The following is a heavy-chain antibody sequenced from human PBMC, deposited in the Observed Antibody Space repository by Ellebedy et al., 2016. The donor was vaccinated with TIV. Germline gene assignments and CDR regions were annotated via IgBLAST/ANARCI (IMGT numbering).Heavy chain of an antibody. Sequence: GGSLRLSXAASGFTFNSYTMNWVRQAPGKGLEWVSSISSSGSYIHYADSVRGRFTISRDNAKNSLYLQMNSLRAEDTAVYYCARVEPFYCSSTSCKNLGSDYWGQGTLVTISS. CDR1: GFTFNSYT. V-gene: IGHV3-21*01. CDR3: ARVEPFYCSSTSCKNLGSDY. J-gene: IGHJ4*02. CDR2: ISSSGSYI. D-gene: IGHD2-2*01.